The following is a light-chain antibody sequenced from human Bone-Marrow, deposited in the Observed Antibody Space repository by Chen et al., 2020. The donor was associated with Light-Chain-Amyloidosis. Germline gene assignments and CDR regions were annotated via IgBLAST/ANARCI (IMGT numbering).Light chain of an antibody. Sequence: QSAMTQPRSVSGSPGQSVTLSCTGTSSDVGGYNYVSWYQHHPGKAPKRMIYDVSKRPPGSPDRFSGSKAGNTSSRTISGLQAEDEADYYCCSYAGSYTPRVFGGGTKLTVL. CDR2: DVS. J-gene: IGLJ3*02. CDR3: CSYAGSYTPRV. V-gene: IGLV2-11*01. CDR1: SSDVGGYNY.